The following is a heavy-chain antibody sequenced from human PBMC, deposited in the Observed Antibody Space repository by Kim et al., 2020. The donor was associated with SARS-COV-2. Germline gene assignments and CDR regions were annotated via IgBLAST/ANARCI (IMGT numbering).Heavy chain of an antibody. J-gene: IGHJ4*02. Sequence: SLKSRVTISVDTSKNQFSLKLSSVTVADTAVYYCASRPYYSNLRPYYFDYWGQGTLVTVSS. D-gene: IGHD4-4*01. V-gene: IGHV4-34*01. CDR3: ASRPYYSNLRPYYFDY.